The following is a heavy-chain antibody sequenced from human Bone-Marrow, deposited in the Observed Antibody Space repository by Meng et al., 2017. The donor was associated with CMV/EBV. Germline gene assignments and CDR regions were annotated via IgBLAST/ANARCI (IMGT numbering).Heavy chain of an antibody. CDR2: ISWNSGSI. Sequence: SLKISCAASGFTFDDYAMHWVRQAPGKGLEWVSGISWNSGSIGYADSVKGRFTISRDNAKNSLYLQMNSLRAEDTAVYYCARRIAAAGTISYYYYYGMDVWGQGTTVTVSS. CDR3: ARRIAAAGTISYYYYYGMDV. CDR1: GFTFDDYA. D-gene: IGHD6-13*01. V-gene: IGHV3-9*01. J-gene: IGHJ6*02.